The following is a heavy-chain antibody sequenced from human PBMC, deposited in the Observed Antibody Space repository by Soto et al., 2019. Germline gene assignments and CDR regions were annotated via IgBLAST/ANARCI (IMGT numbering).Heavy chain of an antibody. Sequence: GESLKISCKGSGYSFTSCWIGWVRQMPGKGLEWMGIIYPGDSDTRYSPSFQGQVTISADKSISTAYLQWSSLKASDTAMYYCARSGIAARPSSWFDPWGQGTLVTVSS. D-gene: IGHD6-6*01. CDR1: GYSFTSCW. J-gene: IGHJ5*02. CDR3: ARSGIAARPSSWFDP. V-gene: IGHV5-51*01. CDR2: IYPGDSDT.